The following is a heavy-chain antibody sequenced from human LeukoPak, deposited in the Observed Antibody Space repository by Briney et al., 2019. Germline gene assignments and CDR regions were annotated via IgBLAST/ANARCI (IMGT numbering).Heavy chain of an antibody. J-gene: IGHJ3*02. CDR2: FIPIFGPA. D-gene: IGHD3-16*01. CDR1: GGTSSSYV. Sequence: GASVKVSCKVFGGTSSSYVISWGRQAPGQGFEGMGGFIPIFGPATSAQKFQGRVTITADESTSTAYMELSSLRSEDTAVYYCARAHFITSNDAFDIWGQGTMVTVSS. CDR3: ARAHFITSNDAFDI. V-gene: IGHV1-69*13.